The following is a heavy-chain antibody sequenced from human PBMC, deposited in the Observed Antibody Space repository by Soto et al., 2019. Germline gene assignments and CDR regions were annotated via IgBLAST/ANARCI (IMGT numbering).Heavy chain of an antibody. J-gene: IGHJ4*02. D-gene: IGHD3-9*01. Sequence: PGGSLRLSCAASGFTFSSYGMHWVRQAPGKGLEWVAVIWYDGSNKYYADSVKGRFTISRDNSKNTLYLQMNSLRAEDTAVYYCARGPTYYDILTGYPIDYWGQGTLVTVSS. CDR1: GFTFSSYG. CDR2: IWYDGSNK. V-gene: IGHV3-33*01. CDR3: ARGPTYYDILTGYPIDY.